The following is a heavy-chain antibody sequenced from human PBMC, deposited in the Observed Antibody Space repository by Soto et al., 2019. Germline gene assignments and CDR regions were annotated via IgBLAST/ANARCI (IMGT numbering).Heavy chain of an antibody. V-gene: IGHV1-24*01. D-gene: IGHD3-16*02. Sequence: ASVKVSCKVSGYTLTELSMHWVRQAPGKGLEWMGGFDPEDGETIYAQKFQGRVTMTEDTSTDTAYMELSSLRSEDTAVYYCATPKGEYIWGSYRSGWFDPWGQGTLVTVSS. CDR3: ATPKGEYIWGSYRSGWFDP. CDR1: GYTLTELS. J-gene: IGHJ5*02. CDR2: FDPEDGET.